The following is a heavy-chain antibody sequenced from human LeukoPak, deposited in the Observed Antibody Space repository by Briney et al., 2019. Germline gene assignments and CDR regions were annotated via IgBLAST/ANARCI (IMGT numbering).Heavy chain of an antibody. J-gene: IGHJ4*02. V-gene: IGHV3-23*01. D-gene: IGHD1-26*01. CDR1: GFTFSSYA. CDR2: ISVNGGST. Sequence: PGGSLRLSCAASGFTFSSYAMSWVRQAPGKVLEWVSAISVNGGSTYNADSVKGRFTISRDISKNTLYLQMNSLRAEDTAVYYCAKGAGGSYFDYWGQGTLVTVSS. CDR3: AKGAGGSYFDY.